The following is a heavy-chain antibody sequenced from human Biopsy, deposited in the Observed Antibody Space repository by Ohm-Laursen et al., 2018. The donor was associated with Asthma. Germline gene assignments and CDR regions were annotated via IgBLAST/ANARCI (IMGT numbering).Heavy chain of an antibody. V-gene: IGHV1-3*01. CDR2: INAGNGNT. D-gene: IGHD3-3*01. CDR3: AKERYYDFWSGYPI. CDR1: GYTFINYA. J-gene: IGHJ3*02. Sequence: ASVKVSCNASGYTFINYAIHWVRQAPGQRLEWMGWINAGNGNTKYSQKFQGRVTISRDTSASTAYMDLSSLRSEDTAVYYCAKERYYDFWSGYPIWGQGTMVTVSS.